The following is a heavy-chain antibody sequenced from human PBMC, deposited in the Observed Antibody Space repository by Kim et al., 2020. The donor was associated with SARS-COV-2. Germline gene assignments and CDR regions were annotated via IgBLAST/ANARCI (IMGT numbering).Heavy chain of an antibody. Sequence: SETLSLTCTVSGGPFSSRSSYWSWIRQPPGKGLEWIGYIYYSGSTNYNPSLKSRVTISVDTSKNQFSLNLRSVTAADTAVYYCAGDILRDYYLYWYFGLWGRGTLVPVPS. J-gene: IGHJ2*01. V-gene: IGHV4-61*01. CDR2: IYYSGST. D-gene: IGHD3-9*01. CDR1: GGPFSSRSSY. CDR3: AGDILRDYYLYWYFGL.